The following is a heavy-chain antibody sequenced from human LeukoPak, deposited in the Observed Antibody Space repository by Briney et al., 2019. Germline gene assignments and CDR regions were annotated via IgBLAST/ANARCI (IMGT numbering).Heavy chain of an antibody. CDR1: GGTFSSYA. CDR3: ARALPLLDY. J-gene: IGHJ4*02. V-gene: IGHV1-69*04. Sequence: GASVKVSCKASGGTFSSYAINWVRQAPGQGLEWMGRFIPLPTLANYAQKFQGRVTISADRSTGTAYMELSSLRSEDTAVYYCARALPLLDYWGQGTLVTVSS. D-gene: IGHD3-10*01. CDR2: FIPLPTLA.